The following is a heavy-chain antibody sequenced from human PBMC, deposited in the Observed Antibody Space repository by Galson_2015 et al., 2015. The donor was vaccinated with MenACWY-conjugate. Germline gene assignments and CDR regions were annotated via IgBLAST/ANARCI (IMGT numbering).Heavy chain of an antibody. CDR3: ARRTDWGTDQRPDLDF. V-gene: IGHV3-23*01. J-gene: IGHJ4*02. CDR2: ISSSGSNT. Sequence: SLRLSCAASGFTFINYAVAWVRQPAGKGLEWVSAISSSGSNTYYADSARGRFAISRDNSKNTVYLHLSSLRAEDTAIYLCARRTDWGTDQRPDLDFWGQGTLVTVSS. CDR1: GFTFINYA. D-gene: IGHD7-27*01.